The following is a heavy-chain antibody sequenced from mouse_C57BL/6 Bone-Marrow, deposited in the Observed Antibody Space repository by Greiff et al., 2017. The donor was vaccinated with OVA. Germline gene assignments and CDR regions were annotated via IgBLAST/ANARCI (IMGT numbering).Heavy chain of an antibody. D-gene: IGHD2-3*01. CDR2: IYPSDSET. CDR1: GYTFTSYW. Sequence: QVQLQQPGAELVRPGSSVKLSCKASGYTFTSYWMDWVKQRPGQGLEWIGNIYPSDSETPYNQKFKDKATLTVDKSSSTAYMQLSSLTSEDSAVYYCARGRAYDGYYDYFDYWGQGTTLTVSS. V-gene: IGHV1-61*01. CDR3: ARGRAYDGYYDYFDY. J-gene: IGHJ2*01.